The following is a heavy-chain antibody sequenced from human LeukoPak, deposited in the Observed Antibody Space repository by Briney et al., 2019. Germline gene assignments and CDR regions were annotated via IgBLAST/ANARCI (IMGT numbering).Heavy chain of an antibody. Sequence: GGSLRLSCAASGFTFSSYEMNWVRQAPGKGLERVSYISSCGSTIYYADSVKGRFTISRDNAKNLLYLQMNSLRAEDTALYYCARDQATRYYYSGMDVWGQGTTVTVSS. CDR2: ISSCGSTI. V-gene: IGHV3-48*03. CDR3: ARDQATRYYYSGMDV. D-gene: IGHD1-26*01. CDR1: GFTFSSYE. J-gene: IGHJ6*02.